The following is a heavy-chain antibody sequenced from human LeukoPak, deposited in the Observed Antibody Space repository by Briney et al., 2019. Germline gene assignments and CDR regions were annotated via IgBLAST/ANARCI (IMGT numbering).Heavy chain of an antibody. Sequence: GGSLRLSCAASGFTFSSDWMHWVRQVPGGGLVWVSRINGGGTSISYADSVKGRFTISRDNAKNILYLQMNSLRDEDSAVYHCLRSRGSSYGYWDSWGQGTLVTVSS. CDR2: INGGGTSI. CDR1: GFTFSSDW. V-gene: IGHV3-74*01. D-gene: IGHD5-18*01. J-gene: IGHJ4*02. CDR3: LRSRGSSYGYWDS.